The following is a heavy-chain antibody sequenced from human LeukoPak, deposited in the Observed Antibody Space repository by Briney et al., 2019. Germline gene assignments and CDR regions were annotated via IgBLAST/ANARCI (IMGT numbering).Heavy chain of an antibody. CDR2: ISSSSSYI. CDR3: ARDSGTNNRTTMIVVVIGAFDI. Sequence: PGGSLRLSCAASGFTFSSYSMNWVRQAPGKGLEWVSSISSSSSYIYYADSVKGRFTISRDNAKNSLYLQMNSLRAEDTAVYYCARDSGTNNRTTMIVVVIGAFDIWGQGTMVTVSS. D-gene: IGHD3-22*01. V-gene: IGHV3-21*01. J-gene: IGHJ3*02. CDR1: GFTFSSYS.